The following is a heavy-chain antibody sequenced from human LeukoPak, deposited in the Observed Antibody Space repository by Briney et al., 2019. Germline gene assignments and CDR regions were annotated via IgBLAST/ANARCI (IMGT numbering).Heavy chain of an antibody. CDR3: ARDGYCSSTSCFALDY. V-gene: IGHV3-66*02. J-gene: IGHJ4*02. CDR2: IYSGGST. CDR1: GFTVSSNY. D-gene: IGHD2-2*03. Sequence: GSLRLSCAASGFTVSSNYMSWVRQAPGKGLEWVSVIYSGGSTYYADSVKGRFTISRDNSKNTLYLQMNSLRAEDTAVYYCARDGYCSSTSCFALDYWGQGTLVTVSS.